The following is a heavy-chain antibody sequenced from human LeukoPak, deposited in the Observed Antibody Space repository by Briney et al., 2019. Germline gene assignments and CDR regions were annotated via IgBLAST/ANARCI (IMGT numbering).Heavy chain of an antibody. V-gene: IGHV1-69*13. CDR1: GGTFSSYA. D-gene: IGHD3-3*01. CDR3: ARGDNIFGVVYDAFDI. J-gene: IGHJ3*02. CDR2: IIPIFGTA. Sequence: SVKVSCKASGGTFSSYAISWVRQAPGQGLEWMGGIIPIFGTANYAQKFQGRVTITADESTSTAYMELSSLRSEDTAVYYCARGDNIFGVVYDAFDIWGQGTMVTVSS.